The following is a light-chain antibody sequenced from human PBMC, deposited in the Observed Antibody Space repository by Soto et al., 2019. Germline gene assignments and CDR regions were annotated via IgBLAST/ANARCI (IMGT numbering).Light chain of an antibody. CDR2: DAS. CDR1: QSVTKW. V-gene: IGKV1-5*01. J-gene: IGKJ1*01. Sequence: DIQMTQSPSTLSAYVGDRVTITCRASQSVTKWVAWYQQRPGQAPKILIWDASTLQRGVPSRFSGSGFGTEFTLSISSLQPDDFATYYCQHYNGHSSLSFGQGTKVEIK. CDR3: QHYNGHSSLS.